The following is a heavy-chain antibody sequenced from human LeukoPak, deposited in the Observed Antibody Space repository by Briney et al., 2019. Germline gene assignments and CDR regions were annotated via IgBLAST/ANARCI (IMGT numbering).Heavy chain of an antibody. Sequence: ASVKVSCKVSGYILTELSMHWVRQAPGKGLEWMGGFDPEDGETIYAQKFQGRVTMTEDTSTDTAYMELSSLRSEDTAVYYCASRNYCTNGVCLYYFDYWGQGTLVTVSS. J-gene: IGHJ4*02. CDR2: FDPEDGET. CDR3: ASRNYCTNGVCLYYFDY. V-gene: IGHV1-24*01. CDR1: GYILTELS. D-gene: IGHD2-8*01.